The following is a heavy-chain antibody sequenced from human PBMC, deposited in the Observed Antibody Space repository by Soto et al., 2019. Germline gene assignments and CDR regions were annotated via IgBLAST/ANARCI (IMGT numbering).Heavy chain of an antibody. D-gene: IGHD3-10*01. Sequence: QVQLQQWGAGLLKPSETLSLTCAVYGGSFSGYYWSWIRQPPGKGLEWIGEINHSGSTNYNPSLKSRVTISVDTSKNQFSLMLSSVTAADTAVYYCARRGITMVRGVRSGYYYYMDVWGKGTTVTVSS. J-gene: IGHJ6*03. CDR1: GGSFSGYY. CDR3: ARRGITMVRGVRSGYYYYMDV. V-gene: IGHV4-34*01. CDR2: INHSGST.